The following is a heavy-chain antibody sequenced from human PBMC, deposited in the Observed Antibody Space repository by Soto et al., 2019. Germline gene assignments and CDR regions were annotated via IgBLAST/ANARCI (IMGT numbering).Heavy chain of an antibody. CDR1: GFSLSTNGVG. J-gene: IGHJ4*02. CDR3: AHRHVNKVAYFDY. D-gene: IGHD3-16*01. CDR2: VYWNDDK. Sequence: SGPTLVKPTQTLTLTCTVSGFSLSTNGVGVGWIRQPPGKALEWLSIVYWNDDKRYSPSLESRLTIARDASKNQVVLTMTNMGPVDTATYYCAHRHVNKVAYFDYWGQGTLVTVSS. V-gene: IGHV2-5*01.